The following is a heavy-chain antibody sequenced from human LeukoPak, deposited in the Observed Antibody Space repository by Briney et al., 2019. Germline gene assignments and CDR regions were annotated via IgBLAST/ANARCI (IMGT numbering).Heavy chain of an antibody. CDR2: ISGSGGST. D-gene: IGHD2-15*01. CDR3: AKDRIVVVVAATLFY. J-gene: IGHJ4*02. CDR1: GFTFSSYA. V-gene: IGHV3-23*01. Sequence: GGSLRLSCAASGFTFSSYAVSWVRQAPGKGLEWVSAISGSGGSTYYADSVKGRFTISRDNSKNTLYLQMNSLRAEDTAVYYCAKDRIVVVVAATLFYWGQGTLVTVSS.